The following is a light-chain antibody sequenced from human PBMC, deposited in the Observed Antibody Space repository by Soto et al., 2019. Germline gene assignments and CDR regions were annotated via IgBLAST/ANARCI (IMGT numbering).Light chain of an antibody. Sequence: QSALTQPASVSGSPGRSITISCTGTSSDVGGYNYVSWYQQHPGKAPKLIIFEVSSGPSGISDRFSGSKSGNTASLTISGLQPDDEADYYCSSFSNSDTPVVFGGGTKLTVL. CDR2: EVS. J-gene: IGLJ2*01. CDR3: SSFSNSDTPVV. V-gene: IGLV2-14*01. CDR1: SSDVGGYNY.